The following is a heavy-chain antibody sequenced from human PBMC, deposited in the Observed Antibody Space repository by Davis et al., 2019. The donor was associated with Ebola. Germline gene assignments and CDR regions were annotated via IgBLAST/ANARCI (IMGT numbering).Heavy chain of an antibody. J-gene: IGHJ6*02. D-gene: IGHD3-3*01. CDR1: GYTFTGYY. CDR2: INPNSGGT. V-gene: IGHV1-2*02. CDR3: ARDREGFTIFGVDQEERYYYYGMDV. Sequence: ASVKVSCKASGYTFTGYYMHWVRQAPGQGLEWMGWINPNSGGTNYAQKFQGRDTMTRDTSTSTVYMELSSLRSEDTAVYYCARDREGFTIFGVDQEERYYYYGMDVWGQGTTVTVSS.